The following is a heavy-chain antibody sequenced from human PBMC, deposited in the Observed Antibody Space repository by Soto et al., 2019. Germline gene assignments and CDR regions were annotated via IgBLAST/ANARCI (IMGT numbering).Heavy chain of an antibody. Sequence: SETLSLTCAVYGGSFSGYYWSWIRQPPGKGLEWIGEINHSGSTNYNPSLKSRVTISVDTSKNQFSLKLSSVTAADTAVYYCARGGRYCSSTSCYASHYYYYYYMDVWGKGTTVTVSS. J-gene: IGHJ6*03. D-gene: IGHD2-2*01. CDR1: GGSFSGYY. CDR2: INHSGST. CDR3: ARGGRYCSSTSCYASHYYYYYYMDV. V-gene: IGHV4-34*01.